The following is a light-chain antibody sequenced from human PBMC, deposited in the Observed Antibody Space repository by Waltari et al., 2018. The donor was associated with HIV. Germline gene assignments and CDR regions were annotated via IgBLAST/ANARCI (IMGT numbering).Light chain of an antibody. Sequence: SYELTQPSSVSVSPGQTARITCSGDVLAKKYARWFQQKPGQAPVLVIDKDSERPSGIPCLFSGSSSGTRVTLTISGAQVEDEAHYYCYSAADNDLRVFGGGTKLTVL. CDR3: YSAADNDLRV. CDR1: VLAKKY. J-gene: IGLJ3*02. CDR2: KDS. V-gene: IGLV3-27*01.